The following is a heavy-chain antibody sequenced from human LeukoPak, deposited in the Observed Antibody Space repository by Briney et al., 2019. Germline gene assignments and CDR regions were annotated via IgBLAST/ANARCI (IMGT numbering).Heavy chain of an antibody. J-gene: IGHJ4*02. CDR3: ARDLSGSYGY. Sequence: PGRSLRLSCAASGFTFSSYAMHWVRQAPGKGPEWVAVISYDGSNKYYADSVKGRFTISRDNSKNTLYLQMNSLRAEDTAVYYCARDLSGSYGYWGQGTLVTVSS. V-gene: IGHV3-30*04. CDR1: GFTFSSYA. CDR2: ISYDGSNK. D-gene: IGHD1-26*01.